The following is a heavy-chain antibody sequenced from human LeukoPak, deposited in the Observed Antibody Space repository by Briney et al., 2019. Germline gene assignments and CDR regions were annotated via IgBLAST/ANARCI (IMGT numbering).Heavy chain of an antibody. V-gene: IGHV1-46*01. Sequence: ASVKVSCKASGYTFTSYYMHLVRQAPGQGLEWMGIINPSGGSTSYAQKFQGRVTMTRDTSTSTVYMELSSLRSEDTAVYYCARVPRYSGYALVFDYWGQGTLVTVSS. CDR1: GYTFTSYY. D-gene: IGHD5-12*01. CDR2: INPSGGST. CDR3: ARVPRYSGYALVFDY. J-gene: IGHJ4*02.